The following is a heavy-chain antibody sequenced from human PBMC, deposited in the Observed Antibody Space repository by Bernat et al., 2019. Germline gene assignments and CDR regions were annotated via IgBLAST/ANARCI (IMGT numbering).Heavy chain of an antibody. CDR3: VRDGAALYYYHGMDV. J-gene: IGHJ6*02. CDR1: GFPFSDYY. CDR2: IRPGGDYT. V-gene: IGHV3-11*06. D-gene: IGHD6-25*01. Sequence: QVQLVESGGDLVKPGGSLRLSCAASGFPFSDYYMGWVRQAPGKGLEWISFIRPGGDYTAYADSVQARFIISRDDSENTLYLQMDSLKSEDTAVYYCVRDGAALYYYHGMDVWGRGTTVTVSS.